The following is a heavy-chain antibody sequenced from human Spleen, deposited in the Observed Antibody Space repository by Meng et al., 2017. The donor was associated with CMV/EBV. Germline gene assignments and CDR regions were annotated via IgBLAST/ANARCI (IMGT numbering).Heavy chain of an antibody. CDR1: NVSLTGYS. Sequence: GVYNVSLTGYSWSRIRQPPGKGLEWIGEINHRAATNYNPSLTGRVTMSVDTSTNHFSLRLSSVTAADAAVYYCARTIRASSSGWFDPWGQGTLVTVSS. CDR3: ARTIRASSSGWFDP. J-gene: IGHJ5*02. D-gene: IGHD6-6*01. V-gene: IGHV4-34*01. CDR2: INHRAAT.